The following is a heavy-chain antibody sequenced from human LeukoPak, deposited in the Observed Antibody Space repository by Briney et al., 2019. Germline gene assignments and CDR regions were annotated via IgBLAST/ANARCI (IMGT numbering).Heavy chain of an antibody. J-gene: IGHJ4*02. CDR3: ARATEYDFWSGYTSFDY. CDR2: IYTSGST. Sequence: PSETLSLTCTVSGGSISSSSYYWSWIRQPAGKGLEWIGRIYTSGSTNYNPSLKSRVTISVDTSKNQFSLKLSSVTAADTAVYYCARATEYDFWSGYTSFDYWGQGTLVTVSS. V-gene: IGHV4-61*02. D-gene: IGHD3-3*01. CDR1: GGSISSSSYY.